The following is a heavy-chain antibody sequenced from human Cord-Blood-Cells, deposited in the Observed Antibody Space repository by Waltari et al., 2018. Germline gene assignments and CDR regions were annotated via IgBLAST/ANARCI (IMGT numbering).Heavy chain of an antibody. V-gene: IGHV2-70*04. CDR3: ARSTGTTKAFDI. J-gene: IGHJ3*02. D-gene: IGHD1-7*01. Sequence: QVTLKESGPALVKPTQTLTLTCTFSGFSLSTSGMRVSWIRQPPGKALEWLARIDWDDDKFYSTSLKTRLTISKDTSKNQVVLTRTNMDPVDTATYYCARSTGTTKAFDIWGQGTMGTVSS. CDR2: IDWDDDK. CDR1: GFSLSTSGMR.